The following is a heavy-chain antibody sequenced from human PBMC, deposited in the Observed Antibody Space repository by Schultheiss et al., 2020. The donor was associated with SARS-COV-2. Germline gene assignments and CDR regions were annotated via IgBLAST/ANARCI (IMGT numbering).Heavy chain of an antibody. CDR2: MKQDGSEK. CDR3: ARDSLGEDV. CDR1: GFTFSDYY. Sequence: GGSLRLSCAASGFTFSDYYMSWIRQAPGKGLEWVANMKQDGSEKYYVDSVKGRFTISRDNAKNSLYLQMNSLRAEDTAVYYCARDSLGEDVWGQGTTVTVSS. D-gene: IGHD3-16*01. J-gene: IGHJ6*02. V-gene: IGHV3-7*01.